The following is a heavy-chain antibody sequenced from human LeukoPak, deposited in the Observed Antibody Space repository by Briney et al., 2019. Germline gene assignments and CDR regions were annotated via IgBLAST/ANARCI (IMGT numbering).Heavy chain of an antibody. Sequence: SETLSLTCTVSGYSISSGYYWGWIRQPPGKGLEWIGSIYHSGSTYYNPSLKSRVTISVDTSKNQFSLKLSSVTAADTAVHYCARDNGDYANWFDPWGQGTLVTVSS. CDR1: GYSISSGYY. CDR2: IYHSGST. V-gene: IGHV4-38-2*02. CDR3: ARDNGDYANWFDP. J-gene: IGHJ5*02. D-gene: IGHD4-17*01.